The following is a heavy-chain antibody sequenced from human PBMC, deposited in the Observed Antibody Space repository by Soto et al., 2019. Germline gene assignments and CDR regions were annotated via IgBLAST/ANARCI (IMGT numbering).Heavy chain of an antibody. V-gene: IGHV3-74*01. D-gene: IGHD3-3*01. Sequence: PGGSLRLSCAASGFTFSSYWMHWVRQTPEKGLVWVSHINGGGSKTTYADSVKGRFTISRDNAKNSLYLQLNSLRAEDTAVYYCARVLLFLEWFHYHYVMAVCGQGSTVPGSS. CDR2: INGGGSKT. CDR3: ARVLLFLEWFHYHYVMAV. J-gene: IGHJ6*02. CDR1: GFTFSSYW.